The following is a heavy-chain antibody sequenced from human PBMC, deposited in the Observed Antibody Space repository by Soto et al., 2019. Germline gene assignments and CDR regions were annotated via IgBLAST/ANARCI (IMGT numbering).Heavy chain of an antibody. Sequence: VGSLRLSCAASGFTFSSYAMSWVRQAPGKGLEWVSAISGSGGSTYYADSVKGRFTISRDNSKNTLYLQMNSLRAEDTAVYYCANKAYIVVVPAASNYGMDVWGQGTTVTVSS. J-gene: IGHJ6*02. V-gene: IGHV3-23*01. CDR2: ISGSGGST. D-gene: IGHD2-2*01. CDR1: GFTFSSYA. CDR3: ANKAYIVVVPAASNYGMDV.